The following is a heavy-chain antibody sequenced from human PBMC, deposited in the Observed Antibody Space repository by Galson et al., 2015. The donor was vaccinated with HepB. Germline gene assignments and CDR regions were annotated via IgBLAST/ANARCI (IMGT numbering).Heavy chain of an antibody. V-gene: IGHV3-9*01. CDR3: AKDTAYYYYMDV. Sequence: SLRLSCAASGFTFDGYAMHWVRQAPGKGLEWVTGISWNSGSIGYADSVKGRFTISRDNAKNSLYLQMNSLRAEDTALYYCAKDTAYYYYMDVWGKGTTVTVSS. CDR2: ISWNSGSI. CDR1: GFTFDGYA. J-gene: IGHJ6*03.